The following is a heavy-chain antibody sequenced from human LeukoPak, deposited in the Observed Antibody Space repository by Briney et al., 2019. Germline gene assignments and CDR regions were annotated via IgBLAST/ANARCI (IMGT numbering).Heavy chain of an antibody. Sequence: SETLSLTCTVSGGSISSGGYYWSWIRQHPGKGLEWIGYIYYSGSTYYNPSLKSRVTISVDTSKNQFSLKLGSVTAADTAVYYCARGTGIAARRRGYYYYMDVWGKGTTVTVSS. V-gene: IGHV4-31*03. CDR2: IYYSGST. CDR1: GGSISSGGYY. CDR3: ARGTGIAARRRGYYYYMDV. D-gene: IGHD6-6*01. J-gene: IGHJ6*03.